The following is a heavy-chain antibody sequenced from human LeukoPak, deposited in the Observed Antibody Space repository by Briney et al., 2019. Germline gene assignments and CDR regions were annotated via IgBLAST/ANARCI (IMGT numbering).Heavy chain of an antibody. CDR2: IYYSGST. D-gene: IGHD6-13*01. V-gene: IGHV4-61*05. CDR3: ARYSSSWSGYYYYYMDV. Sequence: IPSETLSLTCTVSGGSISSSSYYWGWIRQPPGKGLEWIGYIYYSGSTNYNPSLKSRVTISVDTSKNQFSLKLSSVTAADTAVYYCARYSSSWSGYYYYYMDVWGKGTTVTVSS. CDR1: GGSISSSSYY. J-gene: IGHJ6*03.